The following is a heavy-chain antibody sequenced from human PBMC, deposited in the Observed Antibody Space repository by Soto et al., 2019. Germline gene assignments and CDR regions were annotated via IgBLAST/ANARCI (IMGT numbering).Heavy chain of an antibody. CDR2: ISGSGGST. V-gene: IGHV3-23*01. J-gene: IGHJ3*02. D-gene: IGHD5-12*01. Sequence: GSLRLSCAASGFTFSSYAMSWVRQAPGKGLEWVSAISGSGGSTYYADSVKGRFTISRDNSKNTLYLQMNSLRAEDTAVYYCAKDVGSGYDPGVAFDIWGQGTMVTVSS. CDR1: GFTFSSYA. CDR3: AKDVGSGYDPGVAFDI.